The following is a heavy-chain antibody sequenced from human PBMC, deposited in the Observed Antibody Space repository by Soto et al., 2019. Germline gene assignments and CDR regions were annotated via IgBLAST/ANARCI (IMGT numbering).Heavy chain of an antibody. CDR3: ARGGLGYCSGGSCYSAELSRYYYGMDV. J-gene: IGHJ6*02. D-gene: IGHD2-15*01. V-gene: IGHV4-31*03. CDR1: GGSISSGGYY. Sequence: QVQLQESGPGLVKPSQTLSLTCTVSGGSISSGGYYWIWIRQHPGKGLEGIGYIYYSGATSYNPSLKGRVTISVDTSKNQFSLKLSSVTAADTAVYYCARGGLGYCSGGSCYSAELSRYYYGMDVWGQGTTVTVSS. CDR2: IYYSGAT.